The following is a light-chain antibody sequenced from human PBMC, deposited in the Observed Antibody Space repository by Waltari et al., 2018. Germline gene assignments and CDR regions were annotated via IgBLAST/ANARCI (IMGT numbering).Light chain of an antibody. CDR1: SSDVGFSNY. V-gene: IGLV2-14*01. Sequence: QSALTQPASVSGSPGQSITISCTGTSSDVGFSNYVSWYQQHPGKAPKLMVYGVDYRPSGVSPRFFGSKSGNTASLTIAGLQPEDEADYYCNSYTVIGTYVFGTGTKVTVL. CDR3: NSYTVIGTYV. CDR2: GVD. J-gene: IGLJ1*01.